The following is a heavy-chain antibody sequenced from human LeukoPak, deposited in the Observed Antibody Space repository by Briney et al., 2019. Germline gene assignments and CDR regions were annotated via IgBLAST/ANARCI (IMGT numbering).Heavy chain of an antibody. CDR2: INPNSGGT. Sequence: ASVKVSCKASGYTFTGYYMHWVRQAPGQGLEWMGWINPNSGGTNYAQKFQGRVTMTRDTSISTAYMELSRLRSDDTAVYYCASLVVVPAATGDYFDYWGQGTLVIVSS. CDR1: GYTFTGYY. CDR3: ASLVVVPAATGDYFDY. J-gene: IGHJ4*02. D-gene: IGHD2-2*01. V-gene: IGHV1-2*02.